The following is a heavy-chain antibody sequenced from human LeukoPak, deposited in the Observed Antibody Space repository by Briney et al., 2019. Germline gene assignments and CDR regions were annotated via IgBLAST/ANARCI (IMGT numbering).Heavy chain of an antibody. D-gene: IGHD3-22*01. CDR2: ISSSSSYI. Sequence: KPGGSLRLSCAASGFTFSSYSMNWVRQAPGKGLEWVSSISSSSSYIYYADSVKGRFTISRDNAKNSLYLQMNSLRAEDTAVYYCARFYYDSSGYYGDAFDIWGQGTMVTVSS. J-gene: IGHJ3*02. V-gene: IGHV3-21*01. CDR1: GFTFSSYS. CDR3: ARFYYDSSGYYGDAFDI.